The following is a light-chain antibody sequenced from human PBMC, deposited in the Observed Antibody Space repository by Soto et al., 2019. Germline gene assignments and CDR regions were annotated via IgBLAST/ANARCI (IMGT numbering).Light chain of an antibody. J-gene: IGLJ1*01. CDR1: SSDVGGYNY. CDR2: EVS. CDR3: NSYTATSTLYV. Sequence: QSVLTQPASVSGSPGQSITISCTGTSSDVGGYNYVSWYQQHPGKAPKLLIYEVSNRPSGVSNRFSGSKSDNTASLTISGLLAEDEADYYCNSYTATSTLYVFGTGTKLTVL. V-gene: IGLV2-14*01.